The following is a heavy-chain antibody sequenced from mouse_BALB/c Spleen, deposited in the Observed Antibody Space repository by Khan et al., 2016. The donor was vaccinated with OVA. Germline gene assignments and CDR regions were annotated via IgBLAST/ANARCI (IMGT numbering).Heavy chain of an antibody. CDR3: ARLGYWLAY. Sequence: QVQLKQSEAELVRPGSSVKISCKASGYAFSSYWMNWVKQRPGQGLEWIGQIYPGDGNTHYNGNFKGKATLTADKSSSTAYMQLSSLTSDDSAVNFCARLGYWLAYWGQGTLVTVAA. V-gene: IGHV1-80*01. CDR2: IYPGDGNT. CDR1: GYAFSSYW. J-gene: IGHJ3*01. D-gene: IGHD2-14*01.